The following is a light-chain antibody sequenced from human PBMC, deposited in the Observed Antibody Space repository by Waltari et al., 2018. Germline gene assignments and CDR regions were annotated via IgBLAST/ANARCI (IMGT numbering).Light chain of an antibody. J-gene: IGKJ1*01. CDR1: QNISPW. CDR2: KTS. Sequence: DIQMTQSPSTLSASVGDRVTITCRASQNISPWLAWHQQKPGKAHRLLIYKTSTLESGVPSRCSGSGSGTEFTLTISSLQPEDFATYYCQRYKTSFRTFGQGTRVEIK. CDR3: QRYKTSFRT. V-gene: IGKV1-5*03.